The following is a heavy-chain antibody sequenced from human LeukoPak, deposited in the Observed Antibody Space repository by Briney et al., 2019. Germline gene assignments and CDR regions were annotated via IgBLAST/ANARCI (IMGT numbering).Heavy chain of an antibody. CDR2: ISGSGGST. CDR3: ARERRGSY. D-gene: IGHD1-26*01. J-gene: IGHJ4*02. CDR1: GFTFTSYA. Sequence: GGSLRLSCAASGFTFTSYARKWVRQAPEKGLEWVSGISGSGGSTYYADSVKGRFSISRDNSKNTLYLHLNSLRVEDTAEYYCARERRGSYWGQGTLVTVSS. V-gene: IGHV3-23*01.